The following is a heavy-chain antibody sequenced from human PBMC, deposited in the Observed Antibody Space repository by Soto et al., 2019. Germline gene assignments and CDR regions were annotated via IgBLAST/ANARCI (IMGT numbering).Heavy chain of an antibody. Sequence: EMQLVESGEGLVQPGGSLRLSCAASGFTFSNYAMHWVRQAPGKRLEYVSAITSDGGTTYYADSVKGRFTISRDNSKNTLYLQMDSLRAEDTAMYYCARDANGAADYWGQGTLVTVSS. CDR3: ARDANGAADY. D-gene: IGHD2-8*01. CDR1: GFTFSNYA. J-gene: IGHJ4*02. V-gene: IGHV3-64*02. CDR2: ITSDGGTT.